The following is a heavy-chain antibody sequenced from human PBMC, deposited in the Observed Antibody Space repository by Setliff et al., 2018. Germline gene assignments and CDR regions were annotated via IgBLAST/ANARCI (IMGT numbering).Heavy chain of an antibody. Sequence: PSETLSLTCIVSGGSIGHYHWTWMRQPPGKGLEWIGYIYTSGGTNYNPSLKSRVTISVDMTENQFSLILRSVVAADTAVYYCARGVSGVSWTPRYWGRGTLVTVSS. V-gene: IGHV4-4*08. CDR3: ARGVSGVSWTPRY. CDR2: IYTSGGT. J-gene: IGHJ4*02. CDR1: GGSIGHYH. D-gene: IGHD6-25*01.